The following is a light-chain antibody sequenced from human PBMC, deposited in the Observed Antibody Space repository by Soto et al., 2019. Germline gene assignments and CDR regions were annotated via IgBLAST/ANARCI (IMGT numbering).Light chain of an antibody. Sequence: QSALTQPASVSGSPGQSITISCTGTSGDVGVYKFVSWYQQHPGKAPKLIIYEVSNRPSGVSSRFSGSMSGNTACLTISGLQAEDEADYYCGSYTGTIYVFGTGTKVSAL. CDR3: GSYTGTIYV. CDR1: SGDVGVYKF. J-gene: IGLJ1*01. CDR2: EVS. V-gene: IGLV2-14*01.